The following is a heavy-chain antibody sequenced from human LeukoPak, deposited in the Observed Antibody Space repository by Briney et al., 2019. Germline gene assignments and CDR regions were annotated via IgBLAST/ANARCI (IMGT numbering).Heavy chain of an antibody. V-gene: IGHV1-8*01. Sequence: ASVKVSCKASGYTFTSYDINWVRQATGQGLEWMGWMNPNSGNTGYAQKFQGRVTMTRNTSISTAYMELSSLRSEDTAVYYCARDGGYTSSWYVPGWVNSYYYGMDVWGQGTTVTVSS. CDR3: ARDGGYTSSWYVPGWVNSYYYGMDV. CDR2: MNPNSGNT. D-gene: IGHD6-13*01. CDR1: GYTFTSYD. J-gene: IGHJ6*02.